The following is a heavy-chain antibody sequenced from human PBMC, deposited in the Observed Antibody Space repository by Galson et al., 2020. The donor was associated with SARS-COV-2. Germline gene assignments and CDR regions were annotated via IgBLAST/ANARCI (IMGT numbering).Heavy chain of an antibody. D-gene: IGHD3-10*01. Sequence: ASVKVSCKASGYTFTSYDINWVRQATGQGLEWMGWMNPNSGNTGYAQKFQGRVTMTRNTSISTAYMELSSLRSEDTAVYYCARGEAGAIWFGELSPYYYYGMDVWGQGTTVTVSS. CDR1: GYTFTSYD. J-gene: IGHJ6*02. CDR2: MNPNSGNT. CDR3: ARGEAGAIWFGELSPYYYYGMDV. V-gene: IGHV1-8*01.